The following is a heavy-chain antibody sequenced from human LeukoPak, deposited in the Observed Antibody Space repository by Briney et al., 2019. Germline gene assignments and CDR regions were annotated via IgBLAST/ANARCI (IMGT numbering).Heavy chain of an antibody. Sequence: GESLKISCKGSGYSFTGYWIGWVRQMPGKGLEWMGIIYPGDSDTRYSPSFQGQVTISADKSISTAYLQWSSLKASDTAMYYCARPNPYDSSGYYYFDYWGQGTLVTVSS. CDR2: IYPGDSDT. V-gene: IGHV5-51*01. J-gene: IGHJ4*02. D-gene: IGHD3-22*01. CDR3: ARPNPYDSSGYYYFDY. CDR1: GYSFTGYW.